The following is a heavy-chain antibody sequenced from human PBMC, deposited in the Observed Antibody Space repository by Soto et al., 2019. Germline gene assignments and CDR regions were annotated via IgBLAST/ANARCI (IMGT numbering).Heavy chain of an antibody. CDR1: GFTFSSYA. V-gene: IGHV3-23*01. CDR3: EKGGGPNWNHNWFDP. J-gene: IGHJ5*02. D-gene: IGHD1-1*01. CDR2: ISGSGGST. Sequence: GGSLRLSCAASGFTFSSYAMSWVRQAPGKGLEWVSAISGSGGSTYYADSVKGRFTISRDNSKNTLYLQMNSLRAEDTAVYYCEKGGGPNWNHNWFDPWGQGTLVAVYS.